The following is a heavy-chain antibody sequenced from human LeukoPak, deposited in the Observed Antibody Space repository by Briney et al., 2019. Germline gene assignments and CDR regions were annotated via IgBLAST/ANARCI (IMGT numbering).Heavy chain of an antibody. V-gene: IGHV4-59*01. D-gene: IGHD2-15*01. CDR3: VRGLGYCTGGSCYGPSSYYYYMDV. CDR2: IYYSGST. CDR1: GGSIRSYY. J-gene: IGHJ6*03. Sequence: SETLSLTCTVSGGSIRSYYWSWIRQPPGKGLEWIGYIYYSGSTNYNPSLKSRVTISVDTSKNQFSLKLTSVTAADTAVYYCVRGLGYCTGGSCYGPSSYYYYMDVWGKGTTVTVSS.